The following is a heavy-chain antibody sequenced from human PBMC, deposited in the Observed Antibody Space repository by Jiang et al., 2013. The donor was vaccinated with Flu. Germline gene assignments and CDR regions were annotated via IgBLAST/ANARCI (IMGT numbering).Heavy chain of an antibody. CDR2: IYPGDSDT. CDR3: Y. J-gene: IGHJ4*02. Sequence: GAEVKKPGESLKISCKGSGYSFTSYWIGWVRQMPGKGLEWMGIIYPGDSDTRYSPSFQGQVTISADKSISTAYCATSRLGYSSGWRPFDYWGQGTLVTVSS. CDR1: GYSFTSYW. D-gene: IGHD6-19*01. V-gene: IGHV5-51*01.